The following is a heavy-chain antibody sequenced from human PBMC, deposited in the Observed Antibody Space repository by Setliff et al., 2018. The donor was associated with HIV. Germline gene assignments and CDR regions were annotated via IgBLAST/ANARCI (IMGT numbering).Heavy chain of an antibody. V-gene: IGHV1-69*13. D-gene: IGHD6-13*01. CDR1: GGTLSNYV. CDR3: ARDQTGVAAAAFGGGSAWSDEGFDI. CDR2: IIPMYNIP. J-gene: IGHJ3*02. Sequence: AASVKVSCKTSGGTLSNYVITWVRQAPGQGLEWMGMIIPMYNIPAYAQKFQGRVTFTADESTSTAYMELSSLSSEDTAVYYCARDQTGVAAAAFGGGSAWSDEGFDIWGQGTMVTVS.